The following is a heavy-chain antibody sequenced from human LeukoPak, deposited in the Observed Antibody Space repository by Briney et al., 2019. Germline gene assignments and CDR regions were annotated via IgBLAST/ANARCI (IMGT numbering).Heavy chain of an antibody. V-gene: IGHV3-30*18. D-gene: IGHD6-13*01. CDR2: ISHDGSNK. CDR3: AKDYRRIAAAGRTNFDY. J-gene: IGHJ4*02. Sequence: GGSLRLSCAASGFTFSSYGMHWVRQAPGKGLEWVAVISHDGSNKYYADSVKGRFTISRDNSKNTLYLQMNSLRAEDTAVYYCAKDYRRIAAAGRTNFDYWGQGTLVTVSS. CDR1: GFTFSSYG.